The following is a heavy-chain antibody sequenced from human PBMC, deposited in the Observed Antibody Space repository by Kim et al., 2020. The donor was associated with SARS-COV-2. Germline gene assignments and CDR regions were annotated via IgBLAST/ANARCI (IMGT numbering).Heavy chain of an antibody. CDR1: GGSISSSSYY. Sequence: SETLSLTCTVSGGSISSSSYYWGWIRQPPGKGLEWIGSIYYSGSTYYNPSLESRVTISVDTSKNQFSLKLSSVTAADTAVYYCARRRDSSSWYLRDYYFDYWGQGTLVTVSS. J-gene: IGHJ4*02. V-gene: IGHV4-39*01. D-gene: IGHD6-13*01. CDR3: ARRRDSSSWYLRDYYFDY. CDR2: IYYSGST.